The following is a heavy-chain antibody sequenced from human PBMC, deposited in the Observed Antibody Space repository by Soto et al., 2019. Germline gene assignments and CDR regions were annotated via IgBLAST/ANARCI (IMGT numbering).Heavy chain of an antibody. CDR3: AKDEAGYDFWSGYYPYYYYGMDA. J-gene: IGHJ6*02. D-gene: IGHD3-3*01. CDR1: GFTFSSYG. Sequence: LRLSCAASGFTFSSYGMHWVRQAPGKGLEWVAVISYDGSNKYYADSVKDRFTISRDNSKKTLYLQMNSLRAEDTAVYYCAKDEAGYDFWSGYYPYYYYGMDAWGHGTTVTVSS. CDR2: ISYDGSNK. V-gene: IGHV3-30*18.